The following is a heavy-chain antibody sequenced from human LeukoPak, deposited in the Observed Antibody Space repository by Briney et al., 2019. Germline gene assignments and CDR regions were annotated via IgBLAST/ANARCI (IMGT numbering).Heavy chain of an antibody. Sequence: GGSLRLSCAASGFTFSSYGMSWVRQAPGKGLEWVANIKQDGSEKYYVNSVKGRFTIPRDNAKNSLYLQMNILRAEDTAVYYCAKSGRSRFDYWGQGTLVTVSS. CDR3: AKSGRSRFDY. CDR1: GFTFSSYG. D-gene: IGHD1-26*01. V-gene: IGHV3-7*03. J-gene: IGHJ4*02. CDR2: IKQDGSEK.